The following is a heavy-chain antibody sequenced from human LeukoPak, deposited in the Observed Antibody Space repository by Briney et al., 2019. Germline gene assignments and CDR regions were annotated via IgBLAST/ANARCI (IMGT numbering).Heavy chain of an antibody. CDR3: ARNTVSAAGDY. V-gene: IGHV3-7*01. CDR1: GFTLRSSW. J-gene: IGHJ4*02. Sequence: PGGSLRLSCASPGFTLRSSWMTWVRQAPGKGLEWVANIKEDGSEENYVDSVKGRFTISRDNAKNSLYLQMNSLGAEDTAVYYCARNTVSAAGDYWGQGTLVIVSS. D-gene: IGHD4-17*01. CDR2: IKEDGSEE.